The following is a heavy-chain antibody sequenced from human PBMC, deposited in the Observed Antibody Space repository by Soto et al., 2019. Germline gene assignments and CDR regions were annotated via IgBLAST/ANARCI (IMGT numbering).Heavy chain of an antibody. CDR3: AREGRLHWFES. CDR2: IKHTGDA. Sequence: QVHLQESGPGLVKPSETLSLTCAVSGDSIKTETWWSWLRQLPGTGLAWIGEIKHTGDANANPALRSRVSMSVDRTKDQFFLELRSVSGGDTAVYFCAREGRLHWFESWGQGTLVTVSS. CDR1: GDSIKTETW. V-gene: IGHV4-4*02. J-gene: IGHJ5*01.